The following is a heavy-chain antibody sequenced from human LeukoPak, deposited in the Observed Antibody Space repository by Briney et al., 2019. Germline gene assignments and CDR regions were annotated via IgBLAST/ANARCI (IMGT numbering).Heavy chain of an antibody. J-gene: IGHJ3*02. CDR2: ISWNSGSI. Sequence: GGSLRLTCAASGFTFDDYAMHWVRQAPGKGLEWVSGISWNSGSIGYADSVKGRFTISRDNAKNSLYLQMNSLRAEDTAVYYCAKDVVVVIIRAFDIWGQGTMVTVSS. D-gene: IGHD3-22*01. V-gene: IGHV3-9*01. CDR3: AKDVVVVIIRAFDI. CDR1: GFTFDDYA.